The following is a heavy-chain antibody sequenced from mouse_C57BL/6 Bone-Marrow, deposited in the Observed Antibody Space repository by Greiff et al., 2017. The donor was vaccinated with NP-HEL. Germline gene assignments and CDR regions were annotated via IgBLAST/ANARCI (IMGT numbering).Heavy chain of an antibody. V-gene: IGHV1-50*01. CDR3: ARGDYYGSSYGYFDV. CDR1: GYTFTSYW. Sequence: QVQLQQSGAELVKPGASVKLSCKASGYTFTSYWMQWVKQRPGQGLEWIGEIDPSDSYTNYTQKFKGKATLTVDTSSSTAYMQLSSLTSEDSAVYYCARGDYYGSSYGYFDVWGTGTTVTVSS. D-gene: IGHD1-1*01. J-gene: IGHJ1*03. CDR2: IDPSDSYT.